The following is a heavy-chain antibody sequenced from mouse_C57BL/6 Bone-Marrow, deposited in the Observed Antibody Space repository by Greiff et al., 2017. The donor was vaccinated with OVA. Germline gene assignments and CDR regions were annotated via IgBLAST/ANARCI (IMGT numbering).Heavy chain of an antibody. V-gene: IGHV1-54*01. Sequence: VQLQQSGAELVRPGTSVKVSCKASGYAFTHYLIEWVKQRPGQGLEWIGVINPGSGGTNYNEKFKGKATLTADKSSSTAYIQLSSLTSEDSAVYFCARGGTYWGQGTLVTVSA. CDR3: ARGGTY. J-gene: IGHJ3*01. CDR1: GYAFTHYL. CDR2: INPGSGGT.